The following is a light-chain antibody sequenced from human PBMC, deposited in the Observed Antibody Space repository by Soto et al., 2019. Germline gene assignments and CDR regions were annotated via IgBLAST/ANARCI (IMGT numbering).Light chain of an antibody. Sequence: DIQMTQSPSTLSASVGDRVTITCRASQSVSSRLAWYQQKPGKAPKLLIYDASSLESGVPSRFSGSGFGTEFTLTIRSLQPDDFATYHCQQYNSYLYTFGQGTKLEIK. CDR1: QSVSSR. CDR2: DAS. CDR3: QQYNSYLYT. J-gene: IGKJ2*01. V-gene: IGKV1-5*01.